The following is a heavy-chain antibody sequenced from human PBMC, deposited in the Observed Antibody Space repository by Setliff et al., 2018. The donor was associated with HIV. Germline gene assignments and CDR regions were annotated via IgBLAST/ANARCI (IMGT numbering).Heavy chain of an antibody. CDR2: INHSGST. CDR3: ARGGRDGIA. Sequence: SETLSLTCAVYGGSFSGYYWSWIRQPPGKGLEWIGEINHSGSTNYNPSLKSRVTISVDTSMDQFSLKLNSVTAADTAVYYCARGGRDGIAWGQGTLVTVSS. CDR1: GGSFSGYY. V-gene: IGHV4-34*01. D-gene: IGHD2-21*01. J-gene: IGHJ5*02.